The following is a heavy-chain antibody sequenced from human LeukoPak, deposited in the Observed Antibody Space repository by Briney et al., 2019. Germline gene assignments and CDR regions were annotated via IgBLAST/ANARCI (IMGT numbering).Heavy chain of an antibody. CDR1: GYSISSGYY. J-gene: IGHJ3*01. V-gene: IGHV4-38-2*02. Sequence: SETLSLTCTVSGYSISSGYYWGWIRQPPGKGLEWIGSISHRRNTYYNPSLKSRVTISLDTPKNQFSLKLNSVTAADTAVYYCARHSAHSSTNDAFDLWGQGTLVTVSS. CDR2: ISHRRNT. D-gene: IGHD6-13*01. CDR3: ARHSAHSSTNDAFDL.